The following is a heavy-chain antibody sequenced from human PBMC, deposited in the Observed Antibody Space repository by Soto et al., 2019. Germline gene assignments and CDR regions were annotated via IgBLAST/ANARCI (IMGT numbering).Heavy chain of an antibody. CDR2: INHSGST. V-gene: IGHV4-34*01. D-gene: IGHD3-22*01. Sequence: QVQLQQWGAGLLKPSETLSLTCAVYGGSFSGYYWSWIRQPPGKGLEWIGEINHSGSTNYNPSLKSRVTTSVYTSKNQFSLKLSSVTAADTAVYYCATAVSGYRPFDYWGQGTLVTVSS. J-gene: IGHJ4*02. CDR1: GGSFSGYY. CDR3: ATAVSGYRPFDY.